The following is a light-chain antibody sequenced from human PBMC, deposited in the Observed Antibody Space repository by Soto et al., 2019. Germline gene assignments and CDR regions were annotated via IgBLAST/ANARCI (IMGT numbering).Light chain of an antibody. J-gene: IGKJ1*01. CDR3: QQYNGYSRT. Sequence: DIQLTQSPSLLSASVGDRVTITCRVSQGISSFLNWYRQKPGKAPKLLICSASNLQSGVPSRFSGSGSGTEFTLTISSMQPDDFATFYCQQYNGYSRTFGQGTKVDIK. CDR2: SAS. V-gene: IGKV1-9*01. CDR1: QGISSF.